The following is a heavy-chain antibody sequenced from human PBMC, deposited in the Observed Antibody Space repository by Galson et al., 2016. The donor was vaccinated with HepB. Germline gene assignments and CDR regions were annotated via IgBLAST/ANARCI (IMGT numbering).Heavy chain of an antibody. V-gene: IGHV3-23*01. Sequence: SLRLSCAVSGFSISSYAMSWVRRAPGKGLEWVSAFSGSAARTYYADSVKGRFTISRASYKNTLSLQMNSLRAEDTAVYYCASPKHSSSWYVFSASGGTPTYYFDYWGQGTVVTVSS. CDR3: ASPKHSSSWYVFSASGGTPTYYFDY. J-gene: IGHJ4*02. D-gene: IGHD6-13*01. CDR2: FSGSAART. CDR1: GFSISSYA.